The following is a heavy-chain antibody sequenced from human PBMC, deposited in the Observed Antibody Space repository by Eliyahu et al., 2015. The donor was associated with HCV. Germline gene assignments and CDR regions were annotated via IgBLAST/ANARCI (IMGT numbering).Heavy chain of an antibody. D-gene: IGHD7-27*01. Sequence: EVQLLESGGGLVQPGGSLSLSCAASGFTFSTYAMSWVRQAPGKGLGWVSAISGNGVTTYYADSVKGRFTISRDNSKNMLYLQMNSLRAEDTAVFYCAITRDGYGGQGTLVTVSS. CDR2: ISGNGVTT. CDR3: AITRDGY. V-gene: IGHV3-23*01. J-gene: IGHJ4*02. CDR1: GFTFSTYA.